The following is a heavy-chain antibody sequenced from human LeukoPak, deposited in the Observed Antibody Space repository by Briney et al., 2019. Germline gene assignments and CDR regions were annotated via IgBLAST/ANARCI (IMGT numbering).Heavy chain of an antibody. D-gene: IGHD1-7*01. V-gene: IGHV3-23*01. CDR2: ISGSGGST. Sequence: ETLSLTCTVSDGSITNYDWSWVRQPPGKGLEWVSAISGSGGSTYYADSVKGRFTISRDNSKNTLYLQMNSLRAEDTAVYYCAKVIMTGTTRGEDYWGQGTLVTVSS. J-gene: IGHJ4*02. CDR3: AKVIMTGTTRGEDY. CDR1: DGSITNYD.